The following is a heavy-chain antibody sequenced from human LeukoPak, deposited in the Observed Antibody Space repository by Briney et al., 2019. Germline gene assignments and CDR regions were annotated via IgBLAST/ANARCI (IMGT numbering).Heavy chain of an antibody. CDR1: DDSITMYY. D-gene: IGHD3-10*01. V-gene: IGHV4-59*01. CDR2: VDHTGST. CDR3: ARLPRGLIRSY. Sequence: SETLSLTCSVSDDSITMYYWTWIRQPPGKGLEWIGYVDHTGSTNFNPSLNGRVSISRDTSKNLFSLRLRSVTAADTAVYYCARLPRGLIRSYWGQGTLVTVSS. J-gene: IGHJ4*02.